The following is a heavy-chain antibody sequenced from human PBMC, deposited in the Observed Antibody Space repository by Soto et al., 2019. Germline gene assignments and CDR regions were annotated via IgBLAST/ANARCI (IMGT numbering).Heavy chain of an antibody. CDR3: ARVKQQLVPYYYYYMDV. J-gene: IGHJ6*03. CDR2: IYYSGST. D-gene: IGHD6-13*01. V-gene: IGHV4-31*03. CDR1: GGSISSGGYY. Sequence: QVQLQESGPGLVKPSQTLSLTCTVSGGSISSGGYYWSWIRQHPGKGLEWIGYIYYSGSTYYNPSLKSRVTISVDTSKNQFSLKPSSVTAADTAVYYCARVKQQLVPYYYYYMDVWGKGTTVTVSS.